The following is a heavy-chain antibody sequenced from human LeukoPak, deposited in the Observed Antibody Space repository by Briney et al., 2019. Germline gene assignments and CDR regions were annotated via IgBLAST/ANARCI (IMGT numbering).Heavy chain of an antibody. J-gene: IGHJ3*02. CDR1: GFTFSNYG. CDR3: ATGGWSYYDSSGYYPPGAFDI. CDR2: ISGSGGST. Sequence: PGGSLRLSCAASGFTFSNYGMHWVRQAPGKGLEWVSAISGSGGSTYYADSVKGRFTISRDNSKNTLYLQMNSLRAEDTAVYYCATGGWSYYDSSGYYPPGAFDIWGQGTMVTVSS. D-gene: IGHD3-22*01. V-gene: IGHV3-23*01.